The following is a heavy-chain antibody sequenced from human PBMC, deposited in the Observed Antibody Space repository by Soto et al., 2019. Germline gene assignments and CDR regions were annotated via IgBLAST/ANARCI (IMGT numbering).Heavy chain of an antibody. Sequence: QVPLVQSGAEVKKPGSSVRVSCKASGGTFSNYAFSWVRQAPGQGLECMGGIIPIFGAATYAQKFRDRLTITADESASTIYMELSSLTSEDTAIYYCARGGRTGYTFGKIDLWGHGTGVTVSS. D-gene: IGHD5-18*01. CDR1: GGTFSNYA. J-gene: IGHJ5*02. V-gene: IGHV1-69*01. CDR3: ARGGRTGYTFGKIDL. CDR2: IIPIFGAA.